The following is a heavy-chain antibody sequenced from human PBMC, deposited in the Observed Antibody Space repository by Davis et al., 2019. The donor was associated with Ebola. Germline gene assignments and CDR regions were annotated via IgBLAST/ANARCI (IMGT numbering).Heavy chain of an antibody. CDR2: ISGYTGET. D-gene: IGHD2-15*01. J-gene: IGHJ5*02. Sequence: ASVKVSCKASGYTFTSCGISWVRQAPGQGLEWMGWISGYTGETNYAQKFQGRVSMTTDTSTSTAYMELRGLRSDDTAVYYCARDVVVVAATDWFDPWGQGTLVTVPS. V-gene: IGHV1-18*01. CDR3: ARDVVVVAATDWFDP. CDR1: GYTFTSCG.